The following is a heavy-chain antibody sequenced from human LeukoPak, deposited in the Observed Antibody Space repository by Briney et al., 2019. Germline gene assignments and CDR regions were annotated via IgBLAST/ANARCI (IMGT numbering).Heavy chain of an antibody. J-gene: IGHJ3*02. Sequence: RVASVKVSCKASGYTFTGYYMHWVRQAPGQGLEWMGWINPNSGGTNYAQKFQGWVTMTRDTSISTAYMELSRLRSDGAAVYYCARAHYYGSVSYYPRGAFDIWGQGTMVTVSS. D-gene: IGHD3-10*01. CDR2: INPNSGGT. CDR3: ARAHYYGSVSYYPRGAFDI. CDR1: GYTFTGYY. V-gene: IGHV1-2*04.